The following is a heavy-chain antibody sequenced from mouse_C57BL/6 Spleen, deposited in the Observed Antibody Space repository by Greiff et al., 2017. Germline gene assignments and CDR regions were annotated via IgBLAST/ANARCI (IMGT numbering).Heavy chain of an antibody. J-gene: IGHJ2*01. CDR3: ARGDDYFVMDY. V-gene: IGHV1-82*01. Sequence: QVQLQQSGPELVKPGASVKISCKASGYAFSSYWMNWVKQRPGKGLEWIGRIYPGDGDTTSNGKFKGKATLTADKYSSTAYMQLSSLTSEDSAVYFCARGDDYFVMDYWGQGTTLTVSS. D-gene: IGHD2-4*01. CDR2: IYPGDGDT. CDR1: GYAFSSYW.